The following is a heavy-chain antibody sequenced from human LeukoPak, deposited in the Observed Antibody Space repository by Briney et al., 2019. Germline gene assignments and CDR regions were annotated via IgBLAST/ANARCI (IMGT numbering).Heavy chain of an antibody. V-gene: IGHV1-8*01. D-gene: IGHD4/OR15-4a*01. CDR2: MNPNSGNT. J-gene: IGHJ5*02. Sequence: ASVKVSCKASGYTFTSYDINWVRQATGQGLEWMGWMNPNSGNTGYAQKFQGRVTMTRNTSISTAYMELSSLRSEDTAVYYCAKSGVLPNWFDPWGQGTLVTVSS. CDR1: GYTFTSYD. CDR3: AKSGVLPNWFDP.